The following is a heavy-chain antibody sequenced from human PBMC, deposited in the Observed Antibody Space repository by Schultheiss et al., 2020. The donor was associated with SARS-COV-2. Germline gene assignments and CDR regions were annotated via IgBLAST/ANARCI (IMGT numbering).Heavy chain of an antibody. J-gene: IGHJ4*02. CDR2: IYYSGST. V-gene: IGHV4-39*07. Sequence: SETLSLTCTVSGGSISSSSYYWGWIRQPPGKGLEWIGSIYYSGSTNYNPSLKSRVTISVDTSKNQFSLKLSSVTAADTAVYYCAKDGGALGENDYWGQGTLVTVSS. CDR3: AKDGGALGENDY. D-gene: IGHD3-10*01. CDR1: GGSISSSSYY.